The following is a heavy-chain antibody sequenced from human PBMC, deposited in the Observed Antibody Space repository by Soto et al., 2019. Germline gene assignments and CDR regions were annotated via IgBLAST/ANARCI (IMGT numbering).Heavy chain of an antibody. CDR3: ARGNHRWLQLWYFDL. D-gene: IGHD5-12*01. CDR2: IIPIFGTV. V-gene: IGHV1-69*12. CDR1: GGTFSNYP. Sequence: QVQLVQSGAEVKKPGSSVKVSCKASGGTFSNYPISWVRQAPGQGLEWMGGIIPIFGTVNYAQKFQGRGTITADESTSTAYMELSSLRYEDTAVYYCARGNHRWLQLWYFDLWGRGTLVTVSS. J-gene: IGHJ2*01.